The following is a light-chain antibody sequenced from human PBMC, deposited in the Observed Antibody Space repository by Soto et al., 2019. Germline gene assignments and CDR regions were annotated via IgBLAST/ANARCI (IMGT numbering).Light chain of an antibody. CDR2: GAS. CDR1: QSVHNF. V-gene: IGKV3-11*01. Sequence: EVVLTQSPATLSLSPGERAALSCKASQSVHNFLAWYQQKPGQAPRLLIYGASTRAAGVPPRVSGSGSGTDFTLTISSLEPEDFAVYFCQQRSSWPLTFGGGTKVDIK. CDR3: QQRSSWPLT. J-gene: IGKJ4*02.